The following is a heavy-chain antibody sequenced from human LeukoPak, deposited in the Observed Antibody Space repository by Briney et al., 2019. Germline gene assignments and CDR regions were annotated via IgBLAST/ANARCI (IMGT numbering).Heavy chain of an antibody. CDR2: IYYSGST. J-gene: IGHJ4*02. D-gene: IGHD6-19*01. V-gene: IGHV4-59*01. Sequence: PSETLSLTCTVSGGSISSYYWSWIRQPPGKGLEWIGYIYYSGSTNYNPSLKSRVTISVDTCKNQFSLKLSSVTAADTAVYYCARGYLGSGCDYWGQGTLVTVSS. CDR1: GGSISSYY. CDR3: ARGYLGSGCDY.